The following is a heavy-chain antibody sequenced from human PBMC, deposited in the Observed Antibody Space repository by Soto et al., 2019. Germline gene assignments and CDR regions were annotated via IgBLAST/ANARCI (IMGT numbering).Heavy chain of an antibody. Sequence: SETLSLTCAVYGGPFSGYYWSWIRQPPGKGLEWIGEINHSGSTNYNPSLKSRVTISVDTSKNQFSLKLSSVTAADTAVYYCARVPIENWNDVYYYYYYGMDVWGQGTTVTVSS. CDR3: ARVPIENWNDVYYYYYYGMDV. CDR1: GGPFSGYY. V-gene: IGHV4-34*01. D-gene: IGHD1-1*01. CDR2: INHSGST. J-gene: IGHJ6*02.